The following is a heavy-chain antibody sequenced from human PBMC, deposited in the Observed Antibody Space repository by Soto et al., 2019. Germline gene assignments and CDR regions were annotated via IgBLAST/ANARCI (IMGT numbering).Heavy chain of an antibody. CDR1: GYTLTELS. D-gene: IGHD3-16*01. Sequence: ASVKVSCKVSGYTLTELSMHWVRQARGKGLEWMGGFDPEDGETIYAQKFQGRVTMTEDTSTDTAYMELSRLRSEDTAVYYSATFTGYYYYYGMDVWGQGTTVTVSS. V-gene: IGHV1-24*01. J-gene: IGHJ6*02. CDR3: ATFTGYYYYYGMDV. CDR2: FDPEDGET.